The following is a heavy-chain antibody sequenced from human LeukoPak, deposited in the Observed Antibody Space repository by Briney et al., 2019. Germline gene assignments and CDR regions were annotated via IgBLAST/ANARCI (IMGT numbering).Heavy chain of an antibody. CDR1: GGSISSNNW. CDR2: IYHSGST. J-gene: IGHJ4*02. D-gene: IGHD3-10*01. Sequence: PSETLSLTCAVSGGSISSNNWWSWVRQPPGKGLEWIGEIYHSGSTNYSPSLKSRVTISVDKSKNQFSLKLSSVTAADTAVYYCARDEAIWFGEWRYFDYWGQGTLVTVSS. CDR3: ARDEAIWFGEWRYFDY. V-gene: IGHV4-4*02.